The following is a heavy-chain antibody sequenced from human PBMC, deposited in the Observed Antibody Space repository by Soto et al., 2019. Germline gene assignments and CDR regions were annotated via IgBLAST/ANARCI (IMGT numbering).Heavy chain of an antibody. Sequence: PSETLSLTCTVSGGSISSYYWSWIRQPPGKGLEWIGYIYYSGSTNYNPSLKSRVTISVDTSKNQFSLKLSSVTAADTAVYYCASQYFYSYYYYYMDVWGKGTTVTVS. CDR1: GGSISSYY. J-gene: IGHJ6*03. CDR2: IYYSGST. CDR3: ASQYFYSYYYYYMDV. D-gene: IGHD3-9*01. V-gene: IGHV4-59*08.